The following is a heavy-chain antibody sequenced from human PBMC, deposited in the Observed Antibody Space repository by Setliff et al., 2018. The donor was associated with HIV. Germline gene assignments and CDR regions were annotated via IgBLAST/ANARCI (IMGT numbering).Heavy chain of an antibody. V-gene: IGHV4-39*07. CDR3: VRDRRRSYHFDY. Sequence: PSETLSLTCTVSGGSVTSGHYYWGWIRQAPGKGLEWIGNILDGRVTFFNPSLRGRVTISVDASKNQVSLKLRSVTAADTAVYYCVRDRRRSYHFDYWGQGTLVTVSS. CDR1: GGSVTSGHYY. D-gene: IGHD2-2*01. CDR2: ILDGRVT. J-gene: IGHJ4*02.